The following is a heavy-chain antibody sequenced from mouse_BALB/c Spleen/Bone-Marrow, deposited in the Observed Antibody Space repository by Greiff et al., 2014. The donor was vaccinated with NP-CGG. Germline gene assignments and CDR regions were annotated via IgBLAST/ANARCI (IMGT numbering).Heavy chain of an antibody. CDR1: GYSFTDYN. D-gene: IGHD3-1*01. CDR2: IDPYNGGT. Sequence: EVQRVESGPELVEPGASVKVSCKASGYSFTDYNMYWVEQSHGKSLEWIGYIDPYNGGTSYNQKLKGKATLTVDKSSSTAFMHLNSLTSEDSAVYYCASYHSSGYAMDYWGQGTSVTVSS. CDR3: ASYHSSGYAMDY. V-gene: IGHV1S135*01. J-gene: IGHJ4*01.